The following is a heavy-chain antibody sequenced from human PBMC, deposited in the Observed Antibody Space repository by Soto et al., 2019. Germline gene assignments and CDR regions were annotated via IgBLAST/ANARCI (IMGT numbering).Heavy chain of an antibody. CDR2: INPSGGST. Sequence: GASVKVSCKASGYTFTSYYMHWVRQAPGQGLEWMGIINPSGGSTSYAQKFQGRVTMTRDTSTSTVYMELSSLRSEDTAVYYCARVYYDFWSGSMENDYWGQGTLVTVSS. CDR3: ARVYYDFWSGSMENDY. V-gene: IGHV1-46*03. D-gene: IGHD3-3*01. J-gene: IGHJ4*02. CDR1: GYTFTSYY.